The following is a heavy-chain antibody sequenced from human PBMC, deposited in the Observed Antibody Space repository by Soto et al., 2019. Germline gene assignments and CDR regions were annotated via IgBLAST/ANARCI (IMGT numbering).Heavy chain of an antibody. CDR1: GYTLTELS. J-gene: IGHJ2*01. CDR3: ATGAPGSDYRPLLLLDL. D-gene: IGHD2-21*02. Sequence: QVQLVQSGAEVKKPGASVKVSCKVSGYTLTELSMHWVRQAPGKGLEWMGGFDPEDGETIYAQKFQGRVTMTEDTSTDTAYMELSSLRSEDTAVYSCATGAPGSDYRPLLLLDLWGRGTLVTVSS. CDR2: FDPEDGET. V-gene: IGHV1-24*01.